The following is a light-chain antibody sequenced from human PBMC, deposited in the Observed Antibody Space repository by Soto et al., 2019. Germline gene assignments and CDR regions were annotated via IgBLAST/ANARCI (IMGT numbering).Light chain of an antibody. Sequence: EIVLTQSPGTLSLSPGERATLSCRASQTVNGNYLAWFQQKPGQAPRLVIYGASSRATGIPDRFSGSGSGTDFTLTISRLEPEDFAIYYCQQYVTLPWTLRQGTTVEIK. J-gene: IGKJ1*01. V-gene: IGKV3-20*01. CDR2: GAS. CDR3: QQYVTLPWT. CDR1: QTVNGNY.